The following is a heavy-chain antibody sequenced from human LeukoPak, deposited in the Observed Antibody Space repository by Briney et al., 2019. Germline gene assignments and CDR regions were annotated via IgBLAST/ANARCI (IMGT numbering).Heavy chain of an antibody. D-gene: IGHD3-22*01. CDR1: GYTFTSFG. CDR3: ARGIGDYYDSSGYYFHFDY. J-gene: IGHJ4*02. Sequence: ASVKVSCKASGYTFTSFGISWVRQASGQGLGWMGWISAYNGNTNYAQKLQGRVTMTTDTSTSTAYMELRSLRSDDTAVYYCARGIGDYYDSSGYYFHFDYWGQGTLVTVSS. V-gene: IGHV1-18*01. CDR2: ISAYNGNT.